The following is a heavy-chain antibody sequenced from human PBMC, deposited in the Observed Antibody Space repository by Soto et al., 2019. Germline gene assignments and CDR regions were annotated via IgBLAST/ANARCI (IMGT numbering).Heavy chain of an antibody. V-gene: IGHV3-21*01. Sequence: XVSLRLSCAASGFTFSSYSMNWARQAPGKGLEWVSSISSSSSYIYYADSVKGRFTISRDNAKNSLYLQMNSLRAEDTAVYYCARDYSPIVVVPAAIRWGMDVWGQGTTVTVSS. J-gene: IGHJ6*02. CDR2: ISSSSSYI. D-gene: IGHD2-2*01. CDR1: GFTFSSYS. CDR3: ARDYSPIVVVPAAIRWGMDV.